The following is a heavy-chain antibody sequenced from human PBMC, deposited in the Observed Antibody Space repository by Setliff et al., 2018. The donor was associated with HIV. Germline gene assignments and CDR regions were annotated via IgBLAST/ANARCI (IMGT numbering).Heavy chain of an antibody. D-gene: IGHD4-4*01. CDR3: ARGLRQNRSNSDVFDV. Sequence: ASVKVSCKASGYTFTTYDINWVRQATGQGLEWMGWMNPNSGNTGYAQKFQGRVTLTTDTSSTTAYMELRSLRSDDTAVYYCARGLRQNRSNSDVFDVWGQGTVVTVSS. J-gene: IGHJ3*01. CDR1: GYTFTTYD. CDR2: MNPNSGNT. V-gene: IGHV1-8*02.